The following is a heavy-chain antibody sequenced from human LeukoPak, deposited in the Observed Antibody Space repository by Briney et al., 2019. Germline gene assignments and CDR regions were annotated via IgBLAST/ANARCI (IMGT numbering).Heavy chain of an antibody. CDR3: ARDRDYDILTAEDY. CDR1: GGSISSSNW. V-gene: IGHV4-4*02. J-gene: IGHJ4*02. Sequence: SETLSLTCAVSGGSISSSNWWSWVRQPPGKGLEWIGEIYHSGSTNYNPSLKSRVTISVDKSKNQFSLKLSSVTAADTAVYYCARDRDYDILTAEDYWGQGTLVTVSS. D-gene: IGHD3-9*01. CDR2: IYHSGST.